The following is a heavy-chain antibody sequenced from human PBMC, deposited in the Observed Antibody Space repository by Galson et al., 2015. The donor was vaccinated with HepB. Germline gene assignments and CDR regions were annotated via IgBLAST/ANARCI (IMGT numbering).Heavy chain of an antibody. Sequence: SLRLSCAASGFTFSSYAMHWVRQAPGKGLEWVAVISYDGSNKYYADSVKGRFTISRDNSKNTLYLQMNSLRAEDTAVYYCAREGRGSPGNYYGSVGGAFDIWGQGTMVTVSS. V-gene: IGHV3-30-3*01. CDR2: ISYDGSNK. J-gene: IGHJ3*02. CDR1: GFTFSSYA. CDR3: AREGRGSPGNYYGSVGGAFDI. D-gene: IGHD3-10*01.